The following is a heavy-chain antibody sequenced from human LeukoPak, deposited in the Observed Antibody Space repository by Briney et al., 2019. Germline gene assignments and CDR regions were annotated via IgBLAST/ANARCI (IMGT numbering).Heavy chain of an antibody. CDR3: AKIQNYYDSSGYSDY. D-gene: IGHD3-22*01. CDR2: ISGSGGST. Sequence: GGSLRLSCAASGFTFSSYAMSWVRQAPGNGLEWVSAISGSGGSTYYADSVKGRFTISRDNSKNTLYLQMNSLRAEDTAVYYCAKIQNYYDSSGYSDYWGQGTLVTVSS. CDR1: GFTFSSYA. J-gene: IGHJ4*02. V-gene: IGHV3-23*01.